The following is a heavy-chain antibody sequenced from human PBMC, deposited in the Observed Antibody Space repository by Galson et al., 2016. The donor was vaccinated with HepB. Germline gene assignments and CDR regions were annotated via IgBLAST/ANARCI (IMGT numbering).Heavy chain of an antibody. D-gene: IGHD2-15*01. CDR1: GYTLTSYY. Sequence: SVKVSCKASGYTLTSYYMHWVRQAPGQGLEWMGIINTNGGSTTYAPKFQGRVTMTTETSSSTVYMELRSLRSEDTAIYYCARDRLLAHQYGMDVWGQGTTVTVAS. CDR2: INTNGGST. CDR3: ARDRLLAHQYGMDV. J-gene: IGHJ6*02. V-gene: IGHV1-46*01.